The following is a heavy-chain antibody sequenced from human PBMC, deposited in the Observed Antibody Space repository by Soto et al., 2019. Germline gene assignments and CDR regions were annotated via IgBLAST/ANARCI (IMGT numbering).Heavy chain of an antibody. J-gene: IGHJ4*02. CDR3: AHRRSGHFDY. V-gene: IGHV2-5*02. D-gene: IGHD5-12*01. CDR1: GFSLSASGVG. Sequence: QITLKESGPTLVKPTQTLTLTCTFSGFSLSASGVGVGWIRQPPGKALEWLALIYWDDDKYYSPSLKSRLTIXXDTSKNQVVLTLTNMDPVDTATYYCAHRRSGHFDYWGQGALVTVSS. CDR2: IYWDDDK.